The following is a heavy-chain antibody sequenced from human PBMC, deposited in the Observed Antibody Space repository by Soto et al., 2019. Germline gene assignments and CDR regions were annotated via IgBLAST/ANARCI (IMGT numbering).Heavy chain of an antibody. CDR2: ISASNANT. CDR3: ARSPPVAAAAGTLGAEWFDP. V-gene: IGHV1-18*04. J-gene: IGHJ5*02. CDR1: GYTFSNYG. D-gene: IGHD6-13*01. Sequence: QVQLVQSGAEVKKPGASVRVSCKASGYTFSNYGMSWVRQAPGHGLEWMGWISASNANTNYAEKFLGRVTMTTDTSTSTAYMELRSLRSDDTAVYYCARSPPVAAAAGTLGAEWFDPWGQGTLVTVSS.